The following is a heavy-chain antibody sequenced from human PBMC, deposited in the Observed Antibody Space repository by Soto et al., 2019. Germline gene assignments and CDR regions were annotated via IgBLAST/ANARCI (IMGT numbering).Heavy chain of an antibody. Sequence: VPLQESGPGLGKPSGALSLPCAGSGGSISSSKWWRLVRQPPGKGLEWIGEIYHSGSTNYNPSLKSRVTISVDKSKNQFSLKLSSVTAADTAVYYCAKTIIAIAARWFDPWGQGTLVTVSS. CDR3: AKTIIAIAARWFDP. V-gene: IGHV4-4*02. CDR1: GGSISSSKW. CDR2: IYHSGST. J-gene: IGHJ5*02. D-gene: IGHD6-6*01.